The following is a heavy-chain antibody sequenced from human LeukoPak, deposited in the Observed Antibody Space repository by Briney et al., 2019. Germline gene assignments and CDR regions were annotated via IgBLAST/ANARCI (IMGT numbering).Heavy chain of an antibody. CDR2: IYHTGST. V-gene: IGHV4-4*02. CDR1: GDSISNGKW. CDR3: ARESLRGYSIGPP. Sequence: PSETLSLTCAVSGDSISNGKWWSWVRQPPGKGLEWLGEIYHTGSTNYNPSLKSRVTISVDKSKNHLSLNLSSVTAADTAVYYCARESLRGYSIGPPWGQGTLVTVSS. D-gene: IGHD5-18*01. J-gene: IGHJ4*02.